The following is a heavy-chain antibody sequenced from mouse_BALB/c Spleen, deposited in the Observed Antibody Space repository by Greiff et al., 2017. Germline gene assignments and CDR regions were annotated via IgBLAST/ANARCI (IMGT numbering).Heavy chain of an antibody. Sequence: EVMLVESGGGLVKPGGSLKLSCAASGFTFSDYYMYWVRQTPEKRLEWVATISDGGSYTYYPDSVKGRFTISRDNAKNNLYLQMSSLKSEDTAMYYCARDQFTTATGVDYWGQGTSVTVSS. D-gene: IGHD1-2*01. J-gene: IGHJ4*01. V-gene: IGHV5-4*02. CDR2: ISDGGSYT. CDR1: GFTFSDYY. CDR3: ARDQFTTATGVDY.